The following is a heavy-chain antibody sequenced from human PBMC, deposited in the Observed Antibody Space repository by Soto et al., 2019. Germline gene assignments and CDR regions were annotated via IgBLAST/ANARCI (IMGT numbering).Heavy chain of an antibody. Sequence: ESGGGLVQPGGSLRLSCAASGFTVSSNYMSWVRQAPGKGLEWVSVIYSGGSTYYADSVKGRFTISRDNSKNTLYLQMNSLRAEDTAVYYCASPGGLSGYPFDYWGQGTLVTVSS. CDR3: ASPGGLSGYPFDY. CDR1: GFTVSSNY. V-gene: IGHV3-66*01. J-gene: IGHJ4*02. D-gene: IGHD3-22*01. CDR2: IYSGGST.